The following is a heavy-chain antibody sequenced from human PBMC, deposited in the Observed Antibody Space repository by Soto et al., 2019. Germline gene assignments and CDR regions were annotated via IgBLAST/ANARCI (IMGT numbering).Heavy chain of an antibody. Sequence: GESLKISCKGSGYGFIGHWIGWVRQRPGKGLEWMGIIYPGDSDIRYSPSFQGQVTISADKSTNTAYLQWSSVTAADTAVYYCARGQRYSYGYAYWGQGTLVTVSS. CDR2: IYPGDSDI. CDR1: GYGFIGHW. CDR3: ARGQRYSYGYAY. J-gene: IGHJ4*02. V-gene: IGHV5-51*01. D-gene: IGHD5-18*01.